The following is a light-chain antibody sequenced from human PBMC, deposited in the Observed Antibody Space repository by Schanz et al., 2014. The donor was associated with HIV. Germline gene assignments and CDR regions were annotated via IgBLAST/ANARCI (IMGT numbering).Light chain of an antibody. J-gene: IGLJ1*01. Sequence: QSALTQPPSASGSPGQSVTISCTGTISDVGGYKYVSWYQQHPGKAPKLLIYEATQRPAGVPDRFSGSKSGNTASLTVSGLQAEDEADYYCTSYAGNNIFVFGTGTKLTVL. CDR1: ISDVGGYKY. V-gene: IGLV2-8*01. CDR3: TSYAGNNIFV. CDR2: EAT.